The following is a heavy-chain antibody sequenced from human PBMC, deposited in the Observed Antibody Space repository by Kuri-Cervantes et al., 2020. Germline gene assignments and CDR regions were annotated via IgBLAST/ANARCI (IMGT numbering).Heavy chain of an antibody. CDR3: APMENY. CDR2: ITHSGGTM. V-gene: IGHV3-48*04. CDR1: GFTLSYYS. J-gene: IGHJ4*02. D-gene: IGHD1-1*01. Sequence: GGSLRLSCAASGFTLSYYSMNWVRQAPGKGLEWVSHITHSGGTMYYADSVKGRFTISRDNARNSLYLQMNSLRAEDTAVYYCAPMENYWGQGTLVTVSS.